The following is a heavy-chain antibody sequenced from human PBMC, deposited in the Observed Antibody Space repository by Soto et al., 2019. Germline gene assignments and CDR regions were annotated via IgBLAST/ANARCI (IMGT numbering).Heavy chain of an antibody. D-gene: IGHD6-19*01. CDR1: GFTFNNYA. J-gene: IGHJ4*02. Sequence: QVQLVESGGGVVQPGRSLRLSCAASGFTFNNYAMNWVRQAPGKGLEWVAVTSSDGSNKYYADSGKGRFTDSRDNSKNTLYLQMNGLRAEDTAVYYCARATGTAVAGSFDFWGKGTLVTVSS. V-gene: IGHV3-30-3*01. CDR2: TSSDGSNK. CDR3: ARATGTAVAGSFDF.